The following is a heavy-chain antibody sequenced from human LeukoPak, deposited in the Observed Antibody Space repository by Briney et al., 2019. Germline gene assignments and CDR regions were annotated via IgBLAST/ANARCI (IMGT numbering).Heavy chain of an antibody. D-gene: IGHD4-23*01. CDR2: ISSSSSYT. CDR1: GFTFSDYY. Sequence: GGSVRLSCAASGFTFSDYYMSWIRQAPGKGLEWVSYISSSSSYTNYADSVKGRFTISRDNAKNSLYLQMNSLRAEDTAVYYCARDRGGDYVGYYYGMDVWGKGTTVTVSS. J-gene: IGHJ6*04. CDR3: ARDRGGDYVGYYYGMDV. V-gene: IGHV3-11*06.